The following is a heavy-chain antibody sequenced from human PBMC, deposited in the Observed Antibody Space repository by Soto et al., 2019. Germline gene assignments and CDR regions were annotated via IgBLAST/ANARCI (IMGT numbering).Heavy chain of an antibody. V-gene: IGHV6-1*01. J-gene: IGHJ3*02. CDR1: GDSVSSNNVA. Sequence: QVQLQQAGPGLVKPSQTLSLTCVISGDSVSSNNVAWNWIRQSPSRGLEWLGRTYYRSKWYNNYAVSVKSRTTINADTSKNQCSLQLASVTPEDTAVYYCARGINSAMDIWGQGTMVTVS. CDR3: ARGINSAMDI. CDR2: TYYRSKWYN. D-gene: IGHD5-18*01.